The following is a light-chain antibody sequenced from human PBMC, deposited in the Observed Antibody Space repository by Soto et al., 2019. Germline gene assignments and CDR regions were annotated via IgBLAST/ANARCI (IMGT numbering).Light chain of an antibody. V-gene: IGKV3-20*01. Sequence: EIVLTQSPGTLSLSPGERATLSCRASQSVSSSYLAWYQQKPGQAPRLLIYGASSRATGIPDRFSGSGSGTDFTLIISRPGPEDFAVYYCQQYGSSPPWTFGQGTKEEIK. CDR1: QSVSSSY. CDR2: GAS. CDR3: QQYGSSPPWT. J-gene: IGKJ1*01.